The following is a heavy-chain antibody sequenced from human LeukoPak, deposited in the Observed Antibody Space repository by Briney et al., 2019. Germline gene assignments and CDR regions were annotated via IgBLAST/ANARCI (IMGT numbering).Heavy chain of an antibody. CDR2: IKSKIDGGTT. D-gene: IGHD3-16*01. CDR3: TTLWGGGPDH. Sequence: PVGSPRLSSAPSGFSFSNAWMSWVRQAPGNGLEYIGRIKSKIDGGTTEYAAPVKGRVTISRDDSKDTLYLEMNSLKTEDTAVYHCTTLWGGGPDHWGQGTLVTVSS. CDR1: GFSFSNAW. V-gene: IGHV3-15*01. J-gene: IGHJ4*02.